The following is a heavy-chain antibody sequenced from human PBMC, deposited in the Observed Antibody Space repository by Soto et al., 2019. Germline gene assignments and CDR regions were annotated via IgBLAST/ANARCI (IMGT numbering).Heavy chain of an antibody. CDR2: IYGKGSGI. Sequence: EVQLVESGGGLVQPGGSLRLSCVGSGFPFSTYTISWVRQAPGKGLEWVSGIYGKGSGIFYADSVRGRFTISRDNSKSTVYLQMNSLRGDDTAIYCCVKDRHPDGLWPFDHWGRGTLIIVSS. CDR1: GFPFSTYT. J-gene: IGHJ4*02. V-gene: IGHV3-23*05. CDR3: VKDRHPDGLWPFDH. D-gene: IGHD2-8*01.